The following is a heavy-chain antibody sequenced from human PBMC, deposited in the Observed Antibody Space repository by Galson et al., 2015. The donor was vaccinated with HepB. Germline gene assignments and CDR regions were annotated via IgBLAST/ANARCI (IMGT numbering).Heavy chain of an antibody. Sequence: SLRLSCVASGFTFSSYWMSWVRQAPGKGLEWVANIKRDGSEKYYVDSVKGRFTISRDNAKNSLYLQMNSLRAEDTAVYYCARDSSSSWYLVLYYGMDVWGQGTTVTVSS. J-gene: IGHJ6*02. CDR2: IKRDGSEK. CDR3: ARDSSSSWYLVLYYGMDV. V-gene: IGHV3-7*03. D-gene: IGHD6-13*01. CDR1: GFTFSSYW.